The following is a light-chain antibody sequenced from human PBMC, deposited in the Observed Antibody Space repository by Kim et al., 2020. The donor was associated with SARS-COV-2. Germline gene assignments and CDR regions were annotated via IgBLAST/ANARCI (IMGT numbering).Light chain of an antibody. J-gene: IGKJ1*01. V-gene: IGKV1-5*03. CDR3: QEYNTNPWT. Sequence: DIHMTQSPSTLSASVGDRVTITCRASQSIGNWLAWYQQKPGKAPKLLIYKASNLQSGVPSRFSGSGSGTEFTLTVSSLQPDDFATYYCQEYNTNPWTFGQGTKVDIK. CDR2: KAS. CDR1: QSIGNW.